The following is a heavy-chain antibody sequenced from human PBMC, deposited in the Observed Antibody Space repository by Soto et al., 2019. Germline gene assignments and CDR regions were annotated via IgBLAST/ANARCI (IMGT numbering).Heavy chain of an antibody. D-gene: IGHD6-13*01. CDR3: ARLPVLYSSSWYWFDF. CDR1: GYTFTSYG. Sequence: GASVKVSCKASGYTFTSYGISWVRQAPGQGLEWMGWISAYNGNTNYAQKLQGRVTMTTDTSTSTAYMELRSLRSDDTAVYYCARLPVLYSSSWYWFDFWGQGTLVTVFS. J-gene: IGHJ5*01. V-gene: IGHV1-18*01. CDR2: ISAYNGNT.